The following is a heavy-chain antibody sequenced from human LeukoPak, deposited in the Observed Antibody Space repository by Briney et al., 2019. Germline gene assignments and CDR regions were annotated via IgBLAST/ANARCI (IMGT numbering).Heavy chain of an antibody. Sequence: ASVKVSCKASGYTFTRYAMNWVRQAPGQVLEWMGLINTNTGNPTYAQGFTGRFVFSLDTSVSTAYLQISSLKAEDTAVYYCAREVYSSGYYDDYWGQGTLVTVSP. CDR1: GYTFTRYA. V-gene: IGHV7-4-1*02. J-gene: IGHJ4*02. CDR2: INTNTGNP. CDR3: AREVYSSGYYDDY. D-gene: IGHD6-19*01.